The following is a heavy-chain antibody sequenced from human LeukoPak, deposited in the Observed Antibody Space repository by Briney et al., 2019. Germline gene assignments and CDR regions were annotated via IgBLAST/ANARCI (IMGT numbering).Heavy chain of an antibody. CDR1: GFTFSRYW. J-gene: IGHJ4*02. D-gene: IGHD5-18*01. CDR2: IKVDGSEK. Sequence: GGSLRLSCAVSGFTFSRYWMTWVRQAPGKGLEWVANIKVDGSEKYYVDAVKGRFTISRDNAKDSLYLQMNSLRAEDTALYYCAKVSAAMVNYFDYWGQGTLVTVSS. V-gene: IGHV3-7*03. CDR3: AKVSAAMVNYFDY.